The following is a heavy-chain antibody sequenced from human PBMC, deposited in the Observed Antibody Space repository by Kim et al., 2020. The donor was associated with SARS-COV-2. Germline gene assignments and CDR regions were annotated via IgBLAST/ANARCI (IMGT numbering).Heavy chain of an antibody. CDR2: INSHGAGT. CDR3: VRGLAGWFDP. V-gene: IGHV3-64D*06. J-gene: IGHJ5*02. CDR1: GFTLNNHA. Sequence: GGSLRLSCSASGFTLNNHAMHWVRQTPGKGLECISTINSHGAGTFHADSLEGRFIISSDSSKNTLYLQMNNLRLEDTAIYYCVRGLAGWFDPWGQGILVTVSS.